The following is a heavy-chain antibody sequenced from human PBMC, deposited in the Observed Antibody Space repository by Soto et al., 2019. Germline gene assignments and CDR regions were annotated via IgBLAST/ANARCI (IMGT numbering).Heavy chain of an antibody. D-gene: IGHD1-1*01. Sequence: PSETLSLTCTVSGGSISSYYWGWIRQPPWKGLEWIGCIYYTGSTNYSPSLKSRVTISVDTSKNQFSLKLSSVTAAGTAVYYCARVTTLVTGFDYWGQGTLVTVSS. CDR3: ARVTTLVTGFDY. CDR1: GGSISSYY. V-gene: IGHV4-59*01. J-gene: IGHJ4*02. CDR2: IYYTGST.